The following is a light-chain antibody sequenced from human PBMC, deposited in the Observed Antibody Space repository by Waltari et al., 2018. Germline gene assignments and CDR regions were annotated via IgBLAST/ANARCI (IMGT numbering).Light chain of an antibody. J-gene: IGKJ4*01. CDR1: RSVNDN. CDR3: QQYNNWPPLT. V-gene: IGKV3-15*01. Sequence: VMTQSPAPLSLSPGEPATLSCRASRSVNDNLAWYQQKRGRAPRLLIYGASTRASGIPVRFSGLGSGTEFTLTISSLLPEDFAVYYCQQYNNWPPLTFGEGTIVEMK. CDR2: GAS.